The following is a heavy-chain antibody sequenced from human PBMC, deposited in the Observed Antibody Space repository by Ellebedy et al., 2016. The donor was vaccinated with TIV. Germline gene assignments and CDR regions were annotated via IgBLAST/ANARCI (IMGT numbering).Heavy chain of an antibody. V-gene: IGHV5-51*01. D-gene: IGHD3-22*01. CDR2: IVPGDSDT. Sequence: GASLKISCKGSGHNFTRSRIAWVRQMPGKALEWVGIIVPGDSDTRYSPSFQGQVTISPDKSITTAYLQWSSLKASDTAMYYCASGPLNYYDSSGHYHYYYGMDVWGQGTPVTVSS. CDR1: GHNFTRSR. CDR3: ASGPLNYYDSSGHYHYYYGMDV. J-gene: IGHJ6*02.